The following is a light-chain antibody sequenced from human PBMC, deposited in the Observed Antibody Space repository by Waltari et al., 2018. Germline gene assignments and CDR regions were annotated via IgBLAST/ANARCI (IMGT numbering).Light chain of an antibody. J-gene: IGKJ2*01. Sequence: DIQMTQSPSTLSASVGDRVTITCRARQSISSWLAWYQQKPGKAPKVLIYMASNLEGGVPSRFSGSGSGTEFTLTISSLQPDDVATYYCQQYSSFSYTFGQGTKLEIK. CDR3: QQYSSFSYT. V-gene: IGKV1-5*03. CDR1: QSISSW. CDR2: MAS.